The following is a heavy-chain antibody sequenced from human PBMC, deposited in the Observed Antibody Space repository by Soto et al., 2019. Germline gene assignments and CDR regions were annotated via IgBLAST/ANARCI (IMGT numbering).Heavy chain of an antibody. D-gene: IGHD3-16*01. Sequence: QVQLQESGPGLVKPSQTLSLTCTVSGGSISSGGYYWSWIRQHPGKGLEWIGYIYYSGSTYYNPSLKSRVTISVDTSKNQFSLQLSSVTAADTAVYYCARSIITDTLPYYYYYYMDVWGKGTTVTVSS. CDR1: GGSISSGGYY. V-gene: IGHV4-31*03. CDR3: ARSIITDTLPYYYYYYMDV. J-gene: IGHJ6*03. CDR2: IYYSGST.